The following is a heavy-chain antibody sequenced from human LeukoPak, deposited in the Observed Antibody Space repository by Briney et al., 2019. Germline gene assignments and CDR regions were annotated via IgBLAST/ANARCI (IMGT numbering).Heavy chain of an antibody. CDR2: ISYDGSNK. CDR1: GFTFSSYA. J-gene: IGHJ4*02. CDR3: ARGGDIVVVPAAIVLDY. V-gene: IGHV3-30*04. Sequence: GGSLRLSCAASGFTFSSYAMHWVRQAPGKGLEWVAVISYDGSNKYYADSMKGRFTISRDNSKNTLYLQMNSLRAEDTAVYYCARGGDIVVVPAAIVLDYWGQGTLVTVSS. D-gene: IGHD2-2*01.